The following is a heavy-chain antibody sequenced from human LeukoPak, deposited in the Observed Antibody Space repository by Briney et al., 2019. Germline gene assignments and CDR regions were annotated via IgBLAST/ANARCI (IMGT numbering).Heavy chain of an antibody. CDR3: ARLPTTDDAFDI. CDR1: GYSFTTHW. CDR2: IDPRDSAT. D-gene: IGHD4-17*01. V-gene: IGHV5-51*01. J-gene: IGHJ3*02. Sequence: GEALKISCNGSGYSFTTHWIDWIRQLPGKGLELMGMIDPRDSATRYSTSFHGEVTLSAGTSPSTAYVQWSRLKASDTAMYYCARLPTTDDAFDIWGQGTMVVVSS.